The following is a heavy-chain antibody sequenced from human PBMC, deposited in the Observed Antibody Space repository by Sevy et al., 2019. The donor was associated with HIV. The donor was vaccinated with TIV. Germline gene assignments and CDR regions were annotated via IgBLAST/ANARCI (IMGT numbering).Heavy chain of an antibody. CDR2: FDPEDGER. CDR3: ATTKDYHESSGCPFDY. J-gene: IGHJ4*02. V-gene: IGHV1-24*01. D-gene: IGHD3-22*01. CDR1: GYSLTGLS. Sequence: ASVKVSCKVSGYSLTGLSMHWVRQAPGKGLEWMGSFDPEDGERIYAQKLEGRVTMTEDTSADTAYMELNSLRFEDTAVYYCATTKDYHESSGCPFDYWGQGTLVTVSS.